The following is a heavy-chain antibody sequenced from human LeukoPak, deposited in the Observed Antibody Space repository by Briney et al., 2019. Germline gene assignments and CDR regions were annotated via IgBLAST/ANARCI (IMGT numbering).Heavy chain of an antibody. Sequence: GGSLRLSCAASGFTVSSNYMSWVRQAPGKGLEWVSVIYSDGNTYYADSAKGRFTISRDNSKNTLYLQMNSLRAEDTAVYYCAPMTGDASAYWGQGTLVTVSS. CDR3: APMTGDASAY. CDR1: GFTVSSNY. D-gene: IGHD3-9*01. V-gene: IGHV3-53*01. CDR2: IYSDGNT. J-gene: IGHJ4*02.